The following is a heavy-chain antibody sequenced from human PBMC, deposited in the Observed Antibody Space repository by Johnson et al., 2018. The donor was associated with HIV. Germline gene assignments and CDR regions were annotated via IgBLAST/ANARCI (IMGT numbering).Heavy chain of an antibody. CDR3: ARGHMVRGVTHAFDI. CDR2: MYSGGST. J-gene: IGHJ3*02. Sequence: VQLVESGGGLVQPGGSLRLSCVASGFTVSGNYMSWVRQAPGKGLEWVSVMYSGGSTYYADSVKGRFTISRDNSKNTLYLQMNSLRAEDTAVYYCARGHMVRGVTHAFDIWGQGTMVIVSS. V-gene: IGHV3-66*01. D-gene: IGHD3-10*01. CDR1: GFTVSGNY.